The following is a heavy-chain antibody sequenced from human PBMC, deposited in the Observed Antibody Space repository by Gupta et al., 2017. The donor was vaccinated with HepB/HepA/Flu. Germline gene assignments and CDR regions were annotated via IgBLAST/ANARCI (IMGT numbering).Heavy chain of an antibody. J-gene: IGHJ3*02. CDR1: GYSFTSYW. D-gene: IGHD3-22*01. CDR2: IYPGDSDT. CDR3: ARVHYHDSSGYYGVAFDI. Sequence: EVQLVQSGAEVKKPGESLKISCKGSGYSFTSYWIGWVRQLPGKGLEWMGIIYPGDSDTRYSPSFQGQVTISADKSISTAYLQWSSLKASDTAMYYCARVHYHDSSGYYGVAFDIWGQGTMVTVSS. V-gene: IGHV5-51*01.